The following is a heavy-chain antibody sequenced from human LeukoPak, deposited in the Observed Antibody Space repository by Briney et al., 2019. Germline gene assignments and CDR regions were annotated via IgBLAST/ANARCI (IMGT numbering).Heavy chain of an antibody. Sequence: SETLSLTCTVSGGSINSTNYYWGWIRQPPGKGLEWIGSIYYSGSTYYNPSLRSRVTISVDTSKNQFSLKLTSVTAADTAVYYCARVYYYDSSGYYWFDPWGQGTLVTVSS. CDR1: GGSINSTNYY. CDR3: ARVYYYDSSGYYWFDP. D-gene: IGHD3-22*01. V-gene: IGHV4-39*01. J-gene: IGHJ5*02. CDR2: IYYSGST.